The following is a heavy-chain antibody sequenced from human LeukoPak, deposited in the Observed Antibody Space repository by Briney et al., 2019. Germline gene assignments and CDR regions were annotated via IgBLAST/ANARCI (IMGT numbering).Heavy chain of an antibody. V-gene: IGHV3-48*03. Sequence: GGSLRLSCAASGFTFSSYEMNWVRQAPGKGLEGVSYISSSGSTIYYADSVKGRFTISRDNAKNSLYLQMNSLRAEDTAVYYCAGEGYSSSWSYYYFDYWGQGTLVTVSS. CDR1: GFTFSSYE. CDR3: AGEGYSSSWSYYYFDY. J-gene: IGHJ4*02. D-gene: IGHD6-13*01. CDR2: ISSSGSTI.